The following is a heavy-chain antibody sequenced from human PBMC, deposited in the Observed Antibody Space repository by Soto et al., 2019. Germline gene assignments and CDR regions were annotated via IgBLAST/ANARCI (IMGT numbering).Heavy chain of an antibody. D-gene: IGHD3-10*01. V-gene: IGHV4-59*01. Sequence: SETLSLTCTVSGGSISSYYWSWIRQPPGKGLEWIGYIYYSGSTNYNPSLKSRVTISVDTSKNQFSLKLSSVTAADTAVYYCARDRGYYGSGSYYLDYWGQGPRSPSPQ. CDR3: ARDRGYYGSGSYYLDY. J-gene: IGHJ4*02. CDR1: GGSISSYY. CDR2: IYYSGST.